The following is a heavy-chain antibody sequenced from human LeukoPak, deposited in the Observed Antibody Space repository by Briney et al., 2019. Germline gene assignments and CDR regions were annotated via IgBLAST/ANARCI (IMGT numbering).Heavy chain of an antibody. J-gene: IGHJ4*02. CDR1: GFTFSSYA. Sequence: GGSLRLSCAASGFTFSSYAMSWVRQAPGKGLEWISAIFGSGGSTYYADSVKGRFTIFRDNFKNTVYLQMSSLRAEDAAVYYCGRTTVGYSTGRYSACPVDYWGQGALVTVSS. CDR3: GRTTVGYSTGRYSACPVDY. CDR2: IFGSGGST. V-gene: IGHV3-23*01. D-gene: IGHD2-8*02.